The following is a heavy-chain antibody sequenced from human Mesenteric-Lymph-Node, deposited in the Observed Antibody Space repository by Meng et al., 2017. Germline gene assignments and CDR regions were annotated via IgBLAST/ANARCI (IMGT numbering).Heavy chain of an antibody. CDR2: INTVGSTT. CDR1: GIPFSSYW. Sequence: QLGEARGGLFQPGGSLGLSCAPSGIPFSSYWSHWVRQAPGKGLVLVSHINTVGSTTTYADSVKGRFAISRDNAKNTLYLQMNSLRAEDTAVYYCVREGKVTFDYWGQGTLVTVSS. D-gene: IGHD2-21*02. J-gene: IGHJ4*02. CDR3: VREGKVTFDY. V-gene: IGHV3-74*01.